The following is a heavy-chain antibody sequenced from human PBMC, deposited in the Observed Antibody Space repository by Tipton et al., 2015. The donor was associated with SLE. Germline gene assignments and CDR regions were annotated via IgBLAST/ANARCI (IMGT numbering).Heavy chain of an antibody. D-gene: IGHD3-16*01. V-gene: IGHV4-34*01. CDR2: INHSGST. J-gene: IGHJ6*02. CDR1: GGSFSGYY. CDR3: ARGGGKLDYYYYYYGMDV. Sequence: TLSLTCAVYGGSFSGYYWSWIRQPPGKGPEWIGEINHSGSTNYNPSLKSRVTISVDTSKNQFSLKLSSVTAADTAVYYCARGGGKLDYYYYYYGMDVWGQGTTVTVSS.